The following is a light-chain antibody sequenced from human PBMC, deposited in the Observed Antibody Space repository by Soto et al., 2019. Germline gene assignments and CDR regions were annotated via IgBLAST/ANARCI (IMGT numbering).Light chain of an antibody. V-gene: IGKV1-12*01. Sequence: DNQLTQSPSSISASVGDRVTITCRASQAVNSWLAWFQQKPGMAPKLVIYDVSSLQSGVPSRFSGSGSGTDFTLTISSLQPEDFATYYCQQSYSTVTFGGGTKVDIK. J-gene: IGKJ4*01. CDR2: DVS. CDR1: QAVNSW. CDR3: QQSYSTVT.